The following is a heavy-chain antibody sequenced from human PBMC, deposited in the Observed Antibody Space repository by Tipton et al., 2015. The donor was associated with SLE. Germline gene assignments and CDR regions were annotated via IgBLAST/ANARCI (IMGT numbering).Heavy chain of an antibody. CDR1: GGTISSDPYY. CDR3: ARVAYYDILTGYPDAFDI. V-gene: IGHV4-39*07. CDR2: IYHRGST. D-gene: IGHD3-9*01. Sequence: TLSLTCTVSGGTISSDPYYWGWIRQPPGKGLEWIGSIYHRGSTNYNPSLKSRVTISVDTSKNQFSLKLSSVTAADTAVYYCARVAYYDILTGYPDAFDIWGQGTMVTVSS. J-gene: IGHJ3*02.